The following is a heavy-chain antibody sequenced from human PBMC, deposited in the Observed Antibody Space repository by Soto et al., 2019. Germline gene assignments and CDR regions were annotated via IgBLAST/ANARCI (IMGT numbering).Heavy chain of an antibody. D-gene: IGHD1-26*01. CDR2: IYYSGST. Sequence: QVQLQESGPGLVKPSETLSLTCSVSGGSISSYYWSWIRQPPGKGLEWIGYIYYSGSTNCNPSLKSRVTISVDTSKNQFSLKLSSVTAADTAVYYCARGELVGATWFMNWGQGTLVTVSS. CDR3: ARGELVGATWFMN. CDR1: GGSISSYY. J-gene: IGHJ4*02. V-gene: IGHV4-59*01.